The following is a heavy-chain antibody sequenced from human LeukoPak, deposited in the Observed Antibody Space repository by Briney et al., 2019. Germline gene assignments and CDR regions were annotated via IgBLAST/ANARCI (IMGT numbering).Heavy chain of an antibody. D-gene: IGHD6-19*01. CDR1: GGSFSGYY. Sequence: PSETLSLTCAVYGGSFSGYYWSWIRQPPGKGLEWIGEINHSGSTNYNPSLKSRVTISVDTSKNQFSLKLSSVTAADTAVYYCARQSVAGTFDYWGQGTPVTVSS. CDR3: ARQSVAGTFDY. V-gene: IGHV4-34*01. J-gene: IGHJ4*02. CDR2: INHSGST.